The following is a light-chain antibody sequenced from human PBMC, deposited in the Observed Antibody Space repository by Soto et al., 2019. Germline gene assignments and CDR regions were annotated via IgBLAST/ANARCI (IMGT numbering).Light chain of an antibody. CDR2: DAS. Sequence: EIVLTQSPATLSLSPGERATLSCRASQSVSSYLAWYQQKPGQAPRLLIYDASNRATGIPARFSGSGSGTDFTLTISSVQPEDSATYYCQQYGSFPATFGQGTKVEI. J-gene: IGKJ1*01. V-gene: IGKV3-11*01. CDR3: QQYGSFPAT. CDR1: QSVSSY.